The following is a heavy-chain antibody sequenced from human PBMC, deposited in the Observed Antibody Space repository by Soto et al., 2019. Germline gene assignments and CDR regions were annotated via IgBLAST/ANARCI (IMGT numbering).Heavy chain of an antibody. CDR2: IIPISETT. Sequence: SVKVSCKASGGTFSSLDINWVRQAPGQGLEWMGGIIPISETTNYAQIFQGRVSIVTDISTSTAYMELSRLRSEDTAVYYCARALLSHSYDSGGYDSYFHAMDVWGQGTPVTVSS. D-gene: IGHD3-22*01. J-gene: IGHJ6*02. V-gene: IGHV1-69*05. CDR1: GGTFSSLD. CDR3: ARALLSHSYDSGGYDSYFHAMDV.